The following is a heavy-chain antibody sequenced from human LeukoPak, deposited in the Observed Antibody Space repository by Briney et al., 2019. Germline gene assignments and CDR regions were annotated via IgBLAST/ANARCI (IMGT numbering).Heavy chain of an antibody. CDR1: GGSISSYY. CDR2: IYYSGST. Sequence: SETLSLTCTVSGGSISSYYWSWIRQPPGKGLEWIGYIYYSGSTNYNPSLKSRVTISVDTSKNQFSLKLSSVTAADTAVYYCARHPYYYYGMDVWGQGTTVTASS. J-gene: IGHJ6*02. CDR3: ARHPYYYYGMDV. V-gene: IGHV4-59*08.